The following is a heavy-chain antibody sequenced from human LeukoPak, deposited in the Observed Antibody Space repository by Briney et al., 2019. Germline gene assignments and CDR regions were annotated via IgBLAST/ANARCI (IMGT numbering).Heavy chain of an antibody. CDR3: ARGRYGNRYVDY. V-gene: IGHV3-11*04. CDR2: ITGSGSTI. Sequence: PGGSLRLSCAASGFTFSDYYMSWIRQAPGKGLEWISYITGSGSTIYYADSVKGRFTISRDNTKNSLYLQMNSLRAEDTAVYYCARGRYGNRYVDYWGQGTLVTVSS. D-gene: IGHD4-11*01. CDR1: GFTFSDYY. J-gene: IGHJ4*02.